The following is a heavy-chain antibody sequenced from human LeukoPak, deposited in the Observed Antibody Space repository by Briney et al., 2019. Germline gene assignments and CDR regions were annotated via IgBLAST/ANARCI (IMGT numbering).Heavy chain of an antibody. Sequence: SETLSLTCTVSGGSISSGSYYWSWIRQPAGKGLEWIGRIYTSGSTNYNPSLKSRVTISVDTSKNQFSLKLSSVTAADTAVYYCARDNNLVWFGELWWGQGTLVTVSS. CDR3: ARDNNLVWFGELW. CDR1: GGSISSGSYY. V-gene: IGHV4-61*02. J-gene: IGHJ4*02. CDR2: IYTSGST. D-gene: IGHD3-10*01.